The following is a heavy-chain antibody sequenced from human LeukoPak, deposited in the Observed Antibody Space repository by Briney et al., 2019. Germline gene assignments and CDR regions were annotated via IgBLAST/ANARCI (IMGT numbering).Heavy chain of an antibody. J-gene: IGHJ4*02. Sequence: GGSLRLSCAASGFTFSTYAMSWVRQAPGKGLAWVSAISGSGDSTYYAGSVKGRFTVSRDNSKNTLYLQINSLRAEDTALYYCAKESGYSPSCYFDYWGQGTLVTVSS. V-gene: IGHV3-23*01. D-gene: IGHD3-16*02. CDR3: AKESGYSPSCYFDY. CDR2: ISGSGDST. CDR1: GFTFSTYA.